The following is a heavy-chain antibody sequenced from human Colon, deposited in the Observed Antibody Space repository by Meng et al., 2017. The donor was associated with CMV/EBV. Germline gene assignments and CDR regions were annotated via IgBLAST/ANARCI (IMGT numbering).Heavy chain of an antibody. V-gene: IGHV3-23*01. CDR2: ITGSADNT. CDR1: AFTFNNFA. CDR3: AKARSTTISAAFNY. D-gene: IGHD6-13*01. J-gene: IGHJ4*02. Sequence: SAFTFNNFAMSWVRQAPGKGLEWVSGITGSADNTYYADSVKGRFTISRDDSNSTLYLQMNSLKAEDTAVYSCAKARSTTISAAFNYWGQGTLVTVSS.